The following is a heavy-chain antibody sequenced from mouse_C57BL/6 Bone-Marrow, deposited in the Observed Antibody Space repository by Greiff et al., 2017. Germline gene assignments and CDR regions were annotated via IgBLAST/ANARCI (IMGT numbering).Heavy chain of an antibody. CDR1: GYTFTDYY. Sequence: VQLKESGPVLVKPGASVKMSCKASGYTFTDYYMNWVKQSHGKSLEWIGVINPYNGGTSYNQKFKGKATLTVDKSSSTAYMELNSLTSEDSAVYYGARWTAQALFLNAMDYWGQGTSVTVSS. CDR3: ARWTAQALFLNAMDY. CDR2: INPYNGGT. J-gene: IGHJ4*01. V-gene: IGHV1-19*01. D-gene: IGHD3-2*02.